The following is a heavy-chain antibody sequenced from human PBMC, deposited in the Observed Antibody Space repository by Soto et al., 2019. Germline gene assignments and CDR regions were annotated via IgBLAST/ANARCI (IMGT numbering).Heavy chain of an antibody. V-gene: IGHV3-23*01. CDR3: AKDPNTDYVGRFEF. CDR1: GFTFTNYA. CDR2: ISGSGGVT. J-gene: IGHJ3*01. Sequence: GGSLRLSCATSGFTFTNYAMSWVRQAPGQGLEWVSGISGSGGVTYYADSVKCRFTISRDNSKSTLSLQMNSLRAEDTAVYYCAKDPNTDYVGRFEFGGKGTMVAVSS. D-gene: IGHD4-17*01.